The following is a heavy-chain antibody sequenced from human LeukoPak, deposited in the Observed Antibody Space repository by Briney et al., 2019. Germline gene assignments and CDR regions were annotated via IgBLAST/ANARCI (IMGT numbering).Heavy chain of an antibody. CDR3: ARDPGYCSGGSCQYYYYYYMDV. V-gene: IGHV3-21*01. D-gene: IGHD2-15*01. CDR1: GFTFSVYS. J-gene: IGHJ6*03. Sequence: GGSLRLSCAASGFTFSVYSMNWVRQAPGKGLEWVSSITTSSSDMYYADSVKGRFTISRDNAKNSLYLQMNSLRAEDTAVYYCARDPGYCSGGSCQYYYYYYMDVWGKGTTVTVSS. CDR2: ITTSSSDM.